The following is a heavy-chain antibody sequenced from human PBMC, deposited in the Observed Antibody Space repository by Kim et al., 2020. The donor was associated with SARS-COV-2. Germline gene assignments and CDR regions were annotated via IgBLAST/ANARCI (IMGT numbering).Heavy chain of an antibody. Sequence: YADSGRGRFTISRDNSKNALYLKMNSLRAEDTAVYYCARTLVLSGYYGMDVWGQGTTVTVSS. J-gene: IGHJ6*02. D-gene: IGHD3-10*01. CDR3: ARTLVLSGYYGMDV. V-gene: IGHV3-33*01.